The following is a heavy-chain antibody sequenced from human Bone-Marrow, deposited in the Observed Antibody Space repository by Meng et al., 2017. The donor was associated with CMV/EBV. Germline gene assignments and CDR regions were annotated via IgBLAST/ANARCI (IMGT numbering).Heavy chain of an antibody. D-gene: IGHD3-16*01. Sequence: YTFTSYAMHWVRQAPGQRLEWMGWINAGNGNTKYSQKFQGRVTITRDTSASTAYMEPSSLRSEDTAVYYCARERFMITFGGNYYFDYWGQGTLVTVSS. CDR3: ARERFMITFGGNYYFDY. V-gene: IGHV1-3*01. CDR2: INAGNGNT. CDR1: YTFTSYA. J-gene: IGHJ4*02.